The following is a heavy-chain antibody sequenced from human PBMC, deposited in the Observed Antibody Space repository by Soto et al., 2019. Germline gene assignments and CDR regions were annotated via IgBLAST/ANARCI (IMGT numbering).Heavy chain of an antibody. V-gene: IGHV4-59*08. CDR2: IYYSGST. J-gene: IGHJ4*02. CDR3: ARHYGYGYARD. Sequence: QVQLQESGPGLVKPSETLSLTCTVSGGSISSYYWSWIPQPPGKGLEWIGYIYYSGSTNYNPSLKSRVTISVDTSKNQFSLKLSSVTAADTAVYYCARHYGYGYARDWGQGTLVTVSS. CDR1: GGSISSYY. D-gene: IGHD5-18*01.